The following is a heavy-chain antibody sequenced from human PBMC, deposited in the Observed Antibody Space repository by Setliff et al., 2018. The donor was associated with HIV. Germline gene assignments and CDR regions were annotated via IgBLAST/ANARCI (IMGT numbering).Heavy chain of an antibody. CDR1: GYSFTTYW. CDR3: ARIPFAATGFYFDY. J-gene: IGHJ4*02. D-gene: IGHD6-13*01. Sequence: GESLKISCKGSGYSFTTYWIGWVRQMPGKGLEWMGIIYPGDSDTRYSPSFQGQVTISADRSITTAYLQWSSLKASDTAMYYCARIPFAATGFYFDYWAQGTLVTVSS. CDR2: IYPGDSDT. V-gene: IGHV5-51*01.